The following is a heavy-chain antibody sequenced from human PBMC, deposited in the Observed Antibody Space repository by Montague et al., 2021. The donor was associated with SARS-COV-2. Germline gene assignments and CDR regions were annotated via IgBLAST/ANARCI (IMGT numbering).Heavy chain of an antibody. Sequence: SETLSLTCTVSGGSISSSSYYWGWIRQPPGKGLEWIGCIYYSGSTYYNPSLKSRVTISVDTSKNQFSLKLSSVTAADTAVYYCARDGQTHMATIVVLIYYLDFWGQGTPVTVSS. CDR1: GGSISSSSYY. J-gene: IGHJ4*03. CDR3: ARDGQTHMATIVVLIYYLDF. V-gene: IGHV4-39*02. CDR2: IYYSGST. D-gene: IGHD3-22*01.